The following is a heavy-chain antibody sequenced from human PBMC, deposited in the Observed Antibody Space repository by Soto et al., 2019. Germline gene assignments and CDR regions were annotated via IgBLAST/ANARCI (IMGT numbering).Heavy chain of an antibody. J-gene: IGHJ4*02. V-gene: IGHV3-66*01. Sequence: GGSLRLSCAASGFTGSSNYMSWVRQAPGKGLEWVSVIYSGGSTYYADSVKGRFTISRDNSKNTLYLQMNSLRAEDTAVYYCARTYYDFWSGYYTYYFDYWGQGTLVTVSS. CDR1: GFTGSSNY. D-gene: IGHD3-3*01. CDR2: IYSGGST. CDR3: ARTYYDFWSGYYTYYFDY.